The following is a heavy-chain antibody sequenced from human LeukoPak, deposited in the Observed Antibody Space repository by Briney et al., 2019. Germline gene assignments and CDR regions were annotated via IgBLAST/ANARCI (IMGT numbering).Heavy chain of an antibody. J-gene: IGHJ4*02. V-gene: IGHV3-21*01. CDR3: ARNPPGAYYDSSGHYPAPFDY. CDR2: ISSSSTYI. D-gene: IGHD3-22*01. CDR1: GFTVSSNY. Sequence: KPGGSLRLSCAASGFTVSSNYMSWVRQAPEKGLEWVSSISSSSTYIYYADSVKGRFTISRDNVKNSLYLQINSLRAEDTALYYCARNPPGAYYDSSGHYPAPFDYWGQGTLVTVSS.